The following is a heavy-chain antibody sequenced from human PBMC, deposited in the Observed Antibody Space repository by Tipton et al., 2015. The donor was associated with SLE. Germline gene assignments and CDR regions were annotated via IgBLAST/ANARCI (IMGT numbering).Heavy chain of an antibody. D-gene: IGHD3-10*01. V-gene: IGHV3-23*03. Sequence: SLRLSCAASGFTLTRNAMSWVRQAPGKGLEWVSIMYRGGIDTDYADSVKGRFTISGDNSNNMVFLQMNSLRAEDTAVYYCAKRAGSGTNYTPPGRYYHYMDVWGKGTTVTVSS. J-gene: IGHJ6*03. CDR1: GFTLTRNA. CDR2: MYRGGIDT. CDR3: AKRAGSGTNYTPPGRYYHYMDV.